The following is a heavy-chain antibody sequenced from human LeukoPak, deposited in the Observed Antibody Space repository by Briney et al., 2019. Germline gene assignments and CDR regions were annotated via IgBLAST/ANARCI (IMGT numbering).Heavy chain of an antibody. V-gene: IGHV3-53*01. D-gene: IGHD3-22*01. CDR2: IYSGGST. CDR1: GFTFSDYY. J-gene: IGHJ4*02. Sequence: PGGSLRLSCAASGFTFSDYYMSWVRQAPGKGLEWVSVIYSGGSTYYADSVKGRFTISRDNSKNTLYLQMNSLRAEDTAVYYCARIPPDYDSSGYYYFDYWGQGTLVTVSS. CDR3: ARIPPDYDSSGYYYFDY.